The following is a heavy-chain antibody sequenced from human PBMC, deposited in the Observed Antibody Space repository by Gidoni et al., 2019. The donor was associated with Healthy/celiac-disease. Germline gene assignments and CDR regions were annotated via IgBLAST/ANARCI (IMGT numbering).Heavy chain of an antibody. CDR3: AKSLYDFWSGYTNSRPSYYYGMDV. CDR1: GFTFSSYG. CDR2: ISYDGSNK. J-gene: IGHJ6*02. Sequence: QVQLVESGGGVVQPGRSLRLSCAASGFTFSSYGMHWVRQAPGKGLEWVAVISYDGSNKYYADSVKGRFTISRDNSKNTLYLQMNSLRAEDTAVYYCAKSLYDFWSGYTNSRPSYYYGMDVWGQGTTVTVSS. V-gene: IGHV3-30*18. D-gene: IGHD3-3*01.